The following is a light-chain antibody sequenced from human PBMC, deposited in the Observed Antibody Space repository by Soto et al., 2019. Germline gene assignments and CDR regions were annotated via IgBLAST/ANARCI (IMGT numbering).Light chain of an antibody. J-gene: IGLJ2*01. CDR2: GNN. CDR1: NSNIGAGYD. CDR3: QSYDSSLSVVV. Sequence: QLVLTQPPSVSGAPGQRVTISCTGSNSNIGAGYDVHWYQQLPGTAPKILIYGNNNRPSGVPDRFSGSKSGTSASLAITGLQAEDEADYHCQSYDSSLSVVVFGGGTKLTVL. V-gene: IGLV1-40*01.